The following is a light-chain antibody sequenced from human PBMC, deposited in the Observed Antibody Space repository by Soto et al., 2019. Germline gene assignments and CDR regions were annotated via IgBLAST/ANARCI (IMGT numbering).Light chain of an antibody. CDR3: QQYNSYPCT. Sequence: DMQMTQSPSHLSASVGDRVTITCRASQSISSWLAWYQQKPGKAPKLLIYKASSLESGVPSRFSGSGSGTEFTLTISSLQPDDFATYYCQQYNSYPCTFGQGTKVEIK. V-gene: IGKV1-5*03. J-gene: IGKJ1*01. CDR2: KAS. CDR1: QSISSW.